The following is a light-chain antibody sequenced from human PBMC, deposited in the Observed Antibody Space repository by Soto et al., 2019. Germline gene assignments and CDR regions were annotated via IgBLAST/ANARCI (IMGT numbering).Light chain of an antibody. CDR1: QSISTY. Sequence: DIQMTQYPSPLSASVGDRFAITFLASQSISTYLNWYQQKPGKAPKVLIYAASNLQSGVPPRFSGSGSGTDFTLTISSLQPEDVATYFCQQSYRTPITFGQGTRLEIK. CDR2: AAS. V-gene: IGKV1-39*01. J-gene: IGKJ5*01. CDR3: QQSYRTPIT.